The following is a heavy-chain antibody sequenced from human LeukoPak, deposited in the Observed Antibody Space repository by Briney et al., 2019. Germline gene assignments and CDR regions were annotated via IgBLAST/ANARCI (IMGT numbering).Heavy chain of an antibody. CDR1: GGSISSYY. CDR3: ARYSGSSIDY. CDR2: IYYSGST. V-gene: IGHV4-59*01. D-gene: IGHD1-26*01. J-gene: IGHJ4*02. Sequence: PSETLSLTCIVSGGSISSYYWTWIRQPPGKGLEWIGYIYYSGSTNYNPSLKSRVTISVDTSKNQFSLKLSSVTAADTAAYYCARYSGSSIDYWGQGTLVTVSS.